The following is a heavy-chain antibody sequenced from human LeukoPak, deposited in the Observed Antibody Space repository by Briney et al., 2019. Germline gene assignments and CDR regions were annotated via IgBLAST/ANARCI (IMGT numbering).Heavy chain of an antibody. D-gene: IGHD3-9*01. CDR2: IYYSGST. CDR3: ASQSRDYDILTGLYKENYYYYYMDV. V-gene: IGHV4-39*01. J-gene: IGHJ6*03. Sequence: SETLSLTCTVSGGSISSSSYYWGWIRQPPGKGLEWIGSIYYSGSTYYNPSLKSRVTISVDTSKNQFSLKLSSVTAADTAVYYCASQSRDYDILTGLYKENYYYYYMDVWGKGTTVTISS. CDR1: GGSISSSSYY.